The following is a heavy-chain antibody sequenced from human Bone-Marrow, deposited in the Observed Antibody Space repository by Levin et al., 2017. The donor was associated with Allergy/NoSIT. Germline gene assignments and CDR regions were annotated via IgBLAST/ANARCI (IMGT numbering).Heavy chain of an antibody. Sequence: SETLSLTCTVSGGSISSGDYYWSWIRQPPGKGLEWIGYIYYSGSTYYNPSLKSRVTISVDTSKNQFSLKLSSVTAADTAVYYCASSSIADNWFDPWGQGTLVTVSS. CDR3: ASSSIADNWFDP. CDR2: IYYSGST. V-gene: IGHV4-30-4*01. CDR1: GGSISSGDYY. J-gene: IGHJ5*02. D-gene: IGHD6-6*01.